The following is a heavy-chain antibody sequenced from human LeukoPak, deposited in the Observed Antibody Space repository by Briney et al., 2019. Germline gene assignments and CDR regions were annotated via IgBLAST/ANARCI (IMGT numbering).Heavy chain of an antibody. V-gene: IGHV4-4*07. J-gene: IGHJ1*01. CDR1: GGSISSYY. D-gene: IGHD2-2*01. CDR2: IYTSGST. Sequence: SETLSLTCTVSGGSISSYYWSWIRQPAGKGLEWIGRIYTSGSTNYNPSLKSRVTMSVDTSKNQFSLKLSSVTAADTAVYYCASTPVYCSSTSCHGYFQHWGQGTLVTVSS. CDR3: ASTPVYCSSTSCHGYFQH.